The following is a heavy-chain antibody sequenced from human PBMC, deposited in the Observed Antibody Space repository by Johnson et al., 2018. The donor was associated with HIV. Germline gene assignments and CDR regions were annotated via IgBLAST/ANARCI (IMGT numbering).Heavy chain of an antibody. V-gene: IGHV3-11*04. CDR2: IYSGGRS. J-gene: IGHJ3*02. CDR1: GFTFSDYY. CDR3: ARDRGLRYFDWLSDHDAFDI. Sequence: QVQLVESGGGLVKPGGSLRLPCAASGFTFSDYYMSWIRQAPGKGLEWVSVIYSGGRSYYADSVKGRFTISRDNAKNSLFLHMNSLRAEDTAVYYCARDRGLRYFDWLSDHDAFDIWGQGTSVTVSS. D-gene: IGHD3-9*01.